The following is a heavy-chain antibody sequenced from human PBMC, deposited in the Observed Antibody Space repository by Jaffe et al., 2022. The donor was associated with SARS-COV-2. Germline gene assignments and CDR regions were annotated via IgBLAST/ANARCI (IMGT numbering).Heavy chain of an antibody. Sequence: EVQLLESGGGLVQPGGSLRLSCAASGFTFSSYAMSWVRQAPGKGLEWVSAISGSGGSTYYADSVKGRFTISRDNSKNTLYLQMNSLRAEDTAVYYCANMDEIRGYYGSENDYWGQGTLVTVSS. CDR2: ISGSGGST. CDR3: ANMDEIRGYYGSENDY. J-gene: IGHJ4*02. D-gene: IGHD3-10*01. V-gene: IGHV3-23*01. CDR1: GFTFSSYA.